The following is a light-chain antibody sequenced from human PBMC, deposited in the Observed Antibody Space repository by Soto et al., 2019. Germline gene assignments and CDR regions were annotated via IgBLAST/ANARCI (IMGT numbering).Light chain of an antibody. CDR2: DAS. J-gene: IGKJ5*01. CDR3: QQRSSRPPIT. CDR1: QSVNSF. V-gene: IGKV3-11*01. Sequence: DIVLTQFPATLSLSPGERATLSCRASQSVNSFLAWYQQKPGQAPRLLIYDASNRATGVPARFSGSGSGTDFTLTISSLEPEDFAVYYCQQRSSRPPITFGQGTRLEIK.